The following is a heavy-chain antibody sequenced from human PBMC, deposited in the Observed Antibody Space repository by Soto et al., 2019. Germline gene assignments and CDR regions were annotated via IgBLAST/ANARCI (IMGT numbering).Heavy chain of an antibody. J-gene: IGHJ4*02. CDR2: IWYDGSKQ. CDR1: GFTFSSYG. CDR3: ARDPGVTNYYFDY. Sequence: QVQLVESGGGVVQPGTSLRLSCAPSGFTFSSYGMHWVRQAPGKGLEWVAVIWYDGSKQYYADSVKGRFTISRDNSKNKLYMQMNSLRDEDTAVYYCARDPGVTNYYFDYWGQGTLVTVSS. V-gene: IGHV3-33*01. D-gene: IGHD3-3*01.